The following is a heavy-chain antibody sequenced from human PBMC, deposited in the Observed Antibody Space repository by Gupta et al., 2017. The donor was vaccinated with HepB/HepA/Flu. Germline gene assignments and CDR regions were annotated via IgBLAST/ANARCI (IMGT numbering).Heavy chain of an antibody. V-gene: IGHV3-30*18. J-gene: IGHJ6*02. CDR2: ISYDGSNK. Sequence: QVQLVESGGGVVQPGRSLRLSCAASGFTFSSYGMHWVRQAPGKGLEWVAVISYDGSNKYYADSVKGRFTISRDNSKNTLYLQMNSLRAEDTAVYDCAKDLTTIFLRGGMDVWGQGTTVTVSS. CDR1: GFTFSSYG. CDR3: AKDLTTIFLRGGMDV. D-gene: IGHD3-3*01.